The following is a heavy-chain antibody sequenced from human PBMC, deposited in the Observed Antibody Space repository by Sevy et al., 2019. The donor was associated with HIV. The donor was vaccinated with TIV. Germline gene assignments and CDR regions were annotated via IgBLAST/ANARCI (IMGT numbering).Heavy chain of an antibody. CDR2: ISAYNGNT. V-gene: IGHV1-18*01. J-gene: IGHJ3*02. D-gene: IGHD3-22*01. CDR1: GYTFISYG. CDR3: ARATYYYDRRAFDI. Sequence: ASVKVSCKASGYTFISYGISWVRQAPGQGLEWMGWISAYNGNTNYEQKLQGRVTMTTDTSTSTAYMELRSLRSDDTAVYYCARATYYYDRRAFDIWGQGTMVTVSS.